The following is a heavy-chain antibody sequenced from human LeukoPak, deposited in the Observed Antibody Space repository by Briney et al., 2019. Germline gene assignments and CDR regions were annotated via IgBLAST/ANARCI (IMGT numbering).Heavy chain of an antibody. D-gene: IGHD5-12*01. V-gene: IGHV6-1*01. J-gene: IGHJ3*02. CDR1: RDSVSSNS. CDR2: IYYKSKWFN. Sequence: SQTLSLTCAISRDSVSSNSWNWIRQSPSRGLEWLGRIYYKSKWFNDYAVSVKSRITINPDTSKNQFSLQLNSVTPEDTALYYCARDQPWINGFDIWGQGTMVTVSS. CDR3: ARDQPWINGFDI.